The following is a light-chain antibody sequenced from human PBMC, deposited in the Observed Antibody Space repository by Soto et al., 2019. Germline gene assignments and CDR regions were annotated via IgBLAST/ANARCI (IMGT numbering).Light chain of an antibody. V-gene: IGLV1-44*01. CDR1: SYNIGSNT. Sequence: QSVLTQPPSASGTPGQRVTISCSRSSYNIGSNTVNWYQLLPGTAPKLLIYSNNQRPSGVPDRFSGSKSGTSASLAISGLQSEDEADYYCAAWDDSLNGWVFGGGTKLTVL. J-gene: IGLJ3*02. CDR2: SNN. CDR3: AAWDDSLNGWV.